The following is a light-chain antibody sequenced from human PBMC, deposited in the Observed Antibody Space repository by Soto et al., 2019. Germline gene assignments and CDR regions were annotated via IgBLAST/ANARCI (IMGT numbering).Light chain of an antibody. CDR1: SSNIGSNT. CDR2: NNN. CDR3: AAWDDSLNGLV. V-gene: IGLV1-44*01. J-gene: IGLJ1*01. Sequence: HSVLTQPPSASGTPGQRVTISCSGSSSNIGSNTVNWYQQLPGTAPKLLIYNNNQRPSGVPDRFSGSMSGTSASLAISGLQSEDEADYYCAAWDDSLNGLVFGTGTKLTVL.